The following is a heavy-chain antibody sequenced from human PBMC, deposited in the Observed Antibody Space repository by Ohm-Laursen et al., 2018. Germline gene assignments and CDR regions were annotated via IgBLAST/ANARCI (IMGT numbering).Heavy chain of an antibody. CDR2: ISASGGDT. Sequence: SLRLSCAASGFTFSIYAMTWVRQAPGKGLECVSSISASGGDTFYADSVKGRFTISRDISKNKLYLQMNSLRAEDTAVYYCAKDHSPTYSGSYFDCWGQGTLVTVSS. D-gene: IGHD1-26*01. CDR3: AKDHSPTYSGSYFDC. CDR1: GFTFSIYA. J-gene: IGHJ4*02. V-gene: IGHV3-23*01.